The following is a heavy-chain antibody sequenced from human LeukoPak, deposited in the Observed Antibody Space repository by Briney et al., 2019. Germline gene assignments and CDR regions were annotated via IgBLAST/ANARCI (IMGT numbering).Heavy chain of an antibody. CDR3: ARDGGYSYGSYFDY. Sequence: GGSLRLSCAASGFTFGSYGMHWVRQAPGKGLEWVAVIWYDGSNKYYADSVKGRFTISRDNSKNTLYLQMNSLRAEDTAVYYCARDGGYSYGSYFDYWGQGTLVTVSS. CDR1: GFTFGSYG. J-gene: IGHJ4*02. D-gene: IGHD5-18*01. CDR2: IWYDGSNK. V-gene: IGHV3-33*01.